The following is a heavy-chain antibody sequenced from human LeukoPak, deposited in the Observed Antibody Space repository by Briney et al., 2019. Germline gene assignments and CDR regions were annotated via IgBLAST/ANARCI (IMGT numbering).Heavy chain of an antibody. D-gene: IGHD2-21*02. V-gene: IGHV1-69*13. Sequence: SVKVSCKASGGTFSSYAISWVRQAPGQGLEWMGGIIPIFGTASYAQKFQGRVTITADESTSTAYMELSSLRSEDTAVYYCASAVVTAMTYYFDYWGQGTLVTVSS. CDR2: IIPIFGTA. CDR3: ASAVVTAMTYYFDY. CDR1: GGTFSSYA. J-gene: IGHJ4*02.